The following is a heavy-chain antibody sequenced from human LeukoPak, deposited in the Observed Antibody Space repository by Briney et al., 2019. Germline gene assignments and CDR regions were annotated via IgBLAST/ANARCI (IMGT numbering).Heavy chain of an antibody. D-gene: IGHD5-24*01. J-gene: IGHJ2*01. V-gene: IGHV4-31*03. CDR1: GGSISSGGYY. CDR3: ARGPPSLKDGSYHKQYWYFDL. Sequence: SETLSLTCTVSGGSISSGGYYWSWIRQHPGKGLEWIGYIYYSGSTYYNPSLKSRVTISVDTSKNQFSLKLSSVTAADTAVYYCARGPPSLKDGSYHKQYWYFDLWGRGTLVTVSS. CDR2: IYYSGST.